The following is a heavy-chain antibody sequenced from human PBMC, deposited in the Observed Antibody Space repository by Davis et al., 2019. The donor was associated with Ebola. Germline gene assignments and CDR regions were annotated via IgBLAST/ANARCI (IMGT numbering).Heavy chain of an antibody. V-gene: IGHV3-53*01. Sequence: GGSLRLSCAASGFSVRSSYMSWVRQAPGKGLECVPTIQSGGDTYYADSVKGRFTISRDNSENTVSLQMSSLRVEDTAIYYCARSPTLPFMEWTSKWFDPWGQGTLVTVSS. J-gene: IGHJ5*02. D-gene: IGHD3-3*01. CDR3: ARSPTLPFMEWTSKWFDP. CDR2: IQSGGDT. CDR1: GFSVRSSY.